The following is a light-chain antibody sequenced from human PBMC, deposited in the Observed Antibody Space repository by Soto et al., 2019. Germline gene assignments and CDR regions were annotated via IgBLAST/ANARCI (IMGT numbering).Light chain of an antibody. Sequence: DIQMTQSPSSLYASVGDRVTITCQASHDITSYLHWYQHKPGNAPKLLIYDASILEAGVPSRFSGSGSGTDFTFTISSLQPEDVATYYCQKCDYLPIFGPGTTVDFK. J-gene: IGKJ3*01. V-gene: IGKV1-33*01. CDR3: QKCDYLPI. CDR1: HDITSY. CDR2: DAS.